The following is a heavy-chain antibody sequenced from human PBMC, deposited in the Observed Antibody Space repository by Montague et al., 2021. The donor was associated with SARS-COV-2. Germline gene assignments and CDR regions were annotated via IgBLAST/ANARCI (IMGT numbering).Heavy chain of an antibody. D-gene: IGHD3-10*01. CDR2: ISYSGRT. CDR1: GGSVSSSPSY. CDR3: ASSYYYGSGTYVYNYYMDV. V-gene: IGHV4-39*01. J-gene: IGHJ6*03. Sequence: SETLSLTCTVSGGSVSSSPSYWGWIRQPPGRGLEWVGSISYSGRTYFXPSLKSRLTISVDSSENQFSLRLSSVTAADTAVYYCASSYYYGSGTYVYNYYMDVWGKGTTVTVSS.